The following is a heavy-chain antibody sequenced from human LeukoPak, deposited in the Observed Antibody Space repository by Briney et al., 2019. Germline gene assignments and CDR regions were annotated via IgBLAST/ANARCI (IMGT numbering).Heavy chain of an antibody. V-gene: IGHV1-2*02. CDR1: GYSFTAYY. Sequence: APLKLSCKASGYSFTAYYMHWVRQSPGHRLEYMRWINPNSGGTNYAQKFQGRVTMTRDTYITTAYMEMSRLRSDDTALYYCARSPHILNGETFDYWGQGTLVTVSS. D-gene: IGHD3-9*01. CDR2: INPNSGGT. J-gene: IGHJ4*02. CDR3: ARSPHILNGETFDY.